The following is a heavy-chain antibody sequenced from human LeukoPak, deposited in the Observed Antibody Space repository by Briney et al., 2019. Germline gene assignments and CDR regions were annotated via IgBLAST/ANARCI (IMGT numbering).Heavy chain of an antibody. D-gene: IGHD6-13*01. CDR3: AKDLEIAAAGNFDY. CDR1: GFTFSSYS. CDR2: ISGSGGST. V-gene: IGHV3-23*01. J-gene: IGHJ4*02. Sequence: GGSLRLSCAASGFTFSSYSMNWVRQAPGKGPEWVSAISGSGGSTYYADSVKGRFTISRDNSKNTLYLQMNSLRAEDTAVYYCAKDLEIAAAGNFDYWGQGTLVTVSS.